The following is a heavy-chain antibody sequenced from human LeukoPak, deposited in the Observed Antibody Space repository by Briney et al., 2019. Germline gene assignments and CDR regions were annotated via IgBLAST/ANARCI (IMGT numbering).Heavy chain of an antibody. Sequence: PSGTLSLTCAVSGGSISSSNWWSWIRQPPGKGLEWIGYIYYSGSTNYNPSLKSRVTISVDTSKNQFSLKLSSVTAADTAVYYCALKQASGWYFDYWGQGTLVTVSS. CDR2: IYYSGST. J-gene: IGHJ4*02. V-gene: IGHV4-59*08. D-gene: IGHD6-19*01. CDR1: GGSISSSNW. CDR3: ALKQASGWYFDY.